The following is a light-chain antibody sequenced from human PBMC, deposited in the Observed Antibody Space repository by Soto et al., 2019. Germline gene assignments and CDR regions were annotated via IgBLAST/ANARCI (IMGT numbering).Light chain of an antibody. CDR1: QSISSC. Sequence: DIQMTQPPSTLSSSVGEGLTITCQASQSISSCFAWSKQKSGQAPKLLSSDASSLERGVPSRFSGSGSGTEFTLTISSLKPDDFETYYCQQYNSYSRTFGQGTKVDIK. V-gene: IGKV1-5*01. CDR2: DAS. J-gene: IGKJ1*01. CDR3: QQYNSYSRT.